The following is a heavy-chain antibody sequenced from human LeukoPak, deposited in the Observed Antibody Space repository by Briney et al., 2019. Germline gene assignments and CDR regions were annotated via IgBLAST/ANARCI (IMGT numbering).Heavy chain of an antibody. Sequence: PGGSLRLSCAASGFTFSSYAMSWVRQAPGKGLEWVSAISGSVGTTYYADSVKGRFTISRDNSKNTLYLQMNSPRGDDTAVYYCARACSGGTCYFVASDVWGQGTMVTVSA. CDR1: GFTFSSYA. CDR2: ISGSVGTT. J-gene: IGHJ3*01. CDR3: ARACSGGTCYFVASDV. D-gene: IGHD2-15*01. V-gene: IGHV3-23*01.